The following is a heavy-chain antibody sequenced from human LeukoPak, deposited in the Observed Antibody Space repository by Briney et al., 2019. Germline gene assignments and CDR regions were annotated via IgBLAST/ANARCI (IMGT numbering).Heavy chain of an antibody. CDR2: MNPNSGNT. CDR1: GYTFTSYD. CDR3: ARTCSGGSCYSLGEDYYYGMDV. V-gene: IGHV1-8*01. D-gene: IGHD2-15*01. J-gene: IGHJ6*02. Sequence: GASVKVSCKASGYTFTSYDINWVRQATGQGLEWMGWMNPNSGNTGYAQKFQGRVTMTRNISISTAYMELSSLRSEDTAVYYCARTCSGGSCYSLGEDYYYGMDVWGQGTTVTVSS.